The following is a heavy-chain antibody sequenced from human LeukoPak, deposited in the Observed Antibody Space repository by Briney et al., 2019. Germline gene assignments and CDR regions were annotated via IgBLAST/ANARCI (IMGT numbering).Heavy chain of an antibody. D-gene: IGHD3-22*01. CDR2: ISAYNGNT. J-gene: IGHJ3*02. CDR3: ARRVTMRAFDI. CDR1: GDTFTSYG. V-gene: IGHV1-18*01. Sequence: APVKVSCKASGDTFTSYGISWVRQAPGQGLEWMGWISAYNGNTNYAQKLQGRVTMTTDTSTSRAYMELRSLRSDDTAVYYCARRVTMRAFDIWGQGTMVTVSS.